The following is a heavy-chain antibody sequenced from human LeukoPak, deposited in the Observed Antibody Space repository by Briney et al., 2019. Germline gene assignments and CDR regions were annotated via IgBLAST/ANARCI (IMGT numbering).Heavy chain of an antibody. D-gene: IGHD6-19*01. CDR2: IYHSGST. J-gene: IGHJ6*02. V-gene: IGHV4-4*02. CDR1: GGSISSSNW. Sequence: SETLSLTCAVSGGSISSSNWWSWVRQPPGQGLEWIGEIYHSGSTNYNPSLKSRVTISVDKSKNQFSLKLSSVTAADTAVYYCARKRSVAVAGTYYYYYYGMDVWGQGTTVTVSS. CDR3: ARKRSVAVAGTYYYYYYGMDV.